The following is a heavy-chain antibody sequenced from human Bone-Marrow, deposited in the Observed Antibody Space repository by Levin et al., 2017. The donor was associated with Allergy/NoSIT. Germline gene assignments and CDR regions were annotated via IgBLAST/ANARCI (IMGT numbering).Heavy chain of an antibody. CDR1: GASLNDFGDSWSDDF. CDR3: ARVFRSYHYSMDV. CDR2: VTQSGGT. Sequence: PSETLSLTCAVYGASLNDFGDSWSDDFWTWIRQSPGKGPEWLGDVTQSGGTNYNPSLKTRVTISLDISRNQFSLRLSSVTAADTAMYYCARVFRSYHYSMDVWGTGTAVTVSS. J-gene: IGHJ6*03. V-gene: IGHV4-34*01. D-gene: IGHD2-8*01.